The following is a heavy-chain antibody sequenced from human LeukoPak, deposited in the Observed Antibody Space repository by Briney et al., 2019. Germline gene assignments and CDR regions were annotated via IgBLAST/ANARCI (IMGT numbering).Heavy chain of an antibody. J-gene: IGHJ4*02. CDR2: INPNSGGR. Sequence: GASVKVSCKASGYTFIGYYVHWVRQAPGQGLEWIGWINPNSGGRKYAQKFQDRVTLTRETSISTAYMELSGLRSDDTAVYYCARDLRGKDDYWGQGGMVTVCS. V-gene: IGHV1-2*02. CDR3: ARDLRGKDDY. CDR1: GYTFIGYY. D-gene: IGHD1-26*01.